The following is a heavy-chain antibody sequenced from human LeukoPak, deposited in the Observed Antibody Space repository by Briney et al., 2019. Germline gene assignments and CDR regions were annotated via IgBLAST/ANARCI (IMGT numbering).Heavy chain of an antibody. Sequence: GESLRISCKGSGYSFTSYWISWVRQMPGKGLEWMGRIDPSDSYTNYSPSFQGHVTISADKSITTAYLQWSSLKASDTAMYYCARWHAAVAADDDWGQGTPVTVAS. J-gene: IGHJ4*02. CDR3: ARWHAAVAADDD. D-gene: IGHD6-19*01. CDR1: GYSFTSYW. V-gene: IGHV5-10-1*01. CDR2: IDPSDSYT.